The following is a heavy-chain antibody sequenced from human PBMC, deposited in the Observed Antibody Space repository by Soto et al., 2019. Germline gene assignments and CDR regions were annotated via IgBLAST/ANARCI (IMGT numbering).Heavy chain of an antibody. Sequence: ASVKVSCKASGDRFTDYYMHWVRQAPGQGLEWMGWINPNSGVTKYAQKFQGWVTMTRDTSIRTVYMQLSRLGFDDTAIYYCARESGGATATLDYYYFYIDVWGTGTTVPVSS. CDR1: GDRFTDYY. CDR3: ARESGGATATLDYYYFYIDV. J-gene: IGHJ6*03. V-gene: IGHV1-2*04. CDR2: INPNSGVT. D-gene: IGHD5-12*01.